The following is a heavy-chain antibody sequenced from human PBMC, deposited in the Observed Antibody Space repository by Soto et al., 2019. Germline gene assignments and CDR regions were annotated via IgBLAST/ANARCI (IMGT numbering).Heavy chain of an antibody. V-gene: IGHV4-59*01. CDR3: ARAPTYYYDSSGYYGTHWYFDL. J-gene: IGHJ2*01. CDR1: GGSISSYY. D-gene: IGHD3-22*01. CDR2: SYYSGST. Sequence: QVQLQESGPGLVKPSETLSLTCTVSGGSISSYYWSWIRQPPGKGLEWIGYSYYSGSTNYNPYPKLAVTISVQTSKHQVSLKLSSVTAADTAVYYCARAPTYYYDSSGYYGTHWYFDLWGRGTLVTVSS.